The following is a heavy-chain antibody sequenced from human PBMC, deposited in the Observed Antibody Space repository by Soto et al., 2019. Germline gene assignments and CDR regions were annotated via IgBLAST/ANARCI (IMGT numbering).Heavy chain of an antibody. V-gene: IGHV1-69*01. CDR3: ASSRSSSWYALYYFDY. Sequence: QVQLVQSGAEVKKPGSSVKVSCKASGGTFSSYAISWVRQAPGQGREWMGGIIPIFGTANYAQKFQGRVTITADESTSTAYMELSSLRSEDTSVYYCASSRSSSWYALYYFDYWGQGTLVTVSS. D-gene: IGHD6-13*01. CDR2: IIPIFGTA. CDR1: GGTFSSYA. J-gene: IGHJ4*02.